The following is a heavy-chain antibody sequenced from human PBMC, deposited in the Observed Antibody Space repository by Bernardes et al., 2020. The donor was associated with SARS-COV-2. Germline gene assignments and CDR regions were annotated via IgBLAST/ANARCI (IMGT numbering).Heavy chain of an antibody. J-gene: IGHJ5*02. V-gene: IGHV1-24*01. Sequence: ASVKVSCKVSGYPLTELSMHWVRQAPGKGLEWIGGFDAEDGETMFGQKFQGRVTMNEDTFKNKFSLKLTSVTAADTAVYYCARQFYQFWRNDGRGTWFDPWGQGTLVTVSP. CDR2: FDAEDGET. CDR3: ARQFYQFWRNDGRGTWFDP. D-gene: IGHD3-3*01. CDR1: GYPLTELS.